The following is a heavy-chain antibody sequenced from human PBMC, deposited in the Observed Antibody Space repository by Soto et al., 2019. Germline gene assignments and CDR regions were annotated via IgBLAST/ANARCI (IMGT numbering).Heavy chain of an antibody. D-gene: IGHD3-3*01. CDR3: AKQRRITISRGLMDV. V-gene: IGHV3-23*01. CDR1: GFTFSDYY. CDR2: ISGSGGST. Sequence: PGGSLRLSCAASGFTFSDYYMSWIRQAPGKGLEWVSAISGSGGSTYYADSVKGRFTISRDNSKNTLYLQMNSLRAEDTAVYYCAKQRRITISRGLMDVWGQGTTVTVSS. J-gene: IGHJ6*02.